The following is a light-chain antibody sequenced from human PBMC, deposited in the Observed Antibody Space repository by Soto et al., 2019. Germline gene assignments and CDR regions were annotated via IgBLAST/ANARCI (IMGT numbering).Light chain of an antibody. CDR2: DVS. CDR1: SSDVGGYNY. CDR3: RSYTNRSPFV. J-gene: IGLJ1*01. Sequence: QSALTQPASVSGSPGQSITISCTGTSSDVGGYNYVSWYQQHPGKAPKLMIYDVSNWPSGVSNRFSGYTSGNTASLTISGLPDDDEADYYCRSYTNRSPFVFGTGTKVTVL. V-gene: IGLV2-14*01.